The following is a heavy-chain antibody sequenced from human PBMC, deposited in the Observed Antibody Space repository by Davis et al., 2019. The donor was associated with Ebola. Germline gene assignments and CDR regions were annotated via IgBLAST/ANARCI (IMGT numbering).Heavy chain of an antibody. CDR1: GYSFTSYW. D-gene: IGHD5-18*01. Sequence: GESLKISCTGSGYSFTSYWIGWVRQLPGKGLEWMGIIYPGDSDTRYSPSFQGQVTISADKSISTAYLQWSSLKASDTAMYYCARGGGYSYGTRYYYYGMDVWGQGTTVTVSS. CDR3: ARGGGYSYGTRYYYYGMDV. CDR2: IYPGDSDT. V-gene: IGHV5-51*01. J-gene: IGHJ6*02.